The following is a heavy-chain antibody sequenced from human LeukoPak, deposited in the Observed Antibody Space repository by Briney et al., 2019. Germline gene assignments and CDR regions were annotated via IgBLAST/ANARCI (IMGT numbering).Heavy chain of an antibody. Sequence: GGSLRLSCAASGFTFSTYEMNWVRQAPGKGLEWVSYIHNSGSTIYYADSVRGRFTISRDNVKNSLYLQMNSLRAEDTAVYYCARDDYDSSTPYYFDYWGQGILVTVSS. D-gene: IGHD3-22*01. CDR2: IHNSGSTI. CDR1: GFTFSTYE. V-gene: IGHV3-48*03. J-gene: IGHJ4*02. CDR3: ARDDYDSSTPYYFDY.